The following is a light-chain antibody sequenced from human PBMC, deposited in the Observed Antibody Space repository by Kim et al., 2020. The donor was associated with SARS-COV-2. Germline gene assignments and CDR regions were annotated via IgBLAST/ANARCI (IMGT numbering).Light chain of an antibody. CDR3: QQYHLYPLT. CDR2: DIS. J-gene: IGKJ1*01. CDR1: QSINSW. Sequence: DIQMTQSPSTLSAFVGDRVTITCRASQSINSWLAWYQQKPGKAPKLLIYDISKLESGVPSSFSGSGSGTEFTLTITSLQPDDFATYFCQQYHLYPLTFGQGTKVDIK. V-gene: IGKV1-5*01.